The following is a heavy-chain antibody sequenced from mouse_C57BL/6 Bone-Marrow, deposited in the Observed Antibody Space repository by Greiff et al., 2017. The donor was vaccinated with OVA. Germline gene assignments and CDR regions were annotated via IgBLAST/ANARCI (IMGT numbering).Heavy chain of an antibody. J-gene: IGHJ1*03. V-gene: IGHV7-1*01. CDR3: ARDLTTDWYFDV. Sequence: EVQLVESGGGLVQSGRSLRLSCATSGFTFSDFYMEWVRQAPGKGLEWIAASRNKANDYTTEYSVSVKGRFIVSRDTSQSILYLQMNALRAEDTAIYYCARDLTTDWYFDVWGTGTTVTVSS. CDR2: SRNKANDYTT. CDR1: GFTFSDFY.